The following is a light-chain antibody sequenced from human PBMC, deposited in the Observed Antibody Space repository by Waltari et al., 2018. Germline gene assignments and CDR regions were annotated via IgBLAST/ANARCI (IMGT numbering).Light chain of an antibody. Sequence: QSVLTQPPSVSAAPGQRVTISCSGGSSNIGNNYVSWYRQFPGTAPKLLIYENTERPSGFPGRFSGSKSGTSATLDITGLQAGAEADYYCGTWDSSLSGAVFGGGTHLTVL. V-gene: IGLV1-51*02. CDR1: SSNIGNNY. J-gene: IGLJ7*01. CDR3: GTWDSSLSGAV. CDR2: ENT.